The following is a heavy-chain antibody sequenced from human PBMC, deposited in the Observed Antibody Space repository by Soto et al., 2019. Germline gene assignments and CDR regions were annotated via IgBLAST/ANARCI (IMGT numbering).Heavy chain of an antibody. CDR2: IYYSGST. D-gene: IGHD3-3*01. CDR3: ARATPYYDFWSGTYYYYYGLDV. V-gene: IGHV4-59*01. Sequence: SETLSLTCSVSGGSINSYYWSWIRQPPGKGLEWIGYIYYSGSTNYNPSLKSRVTISVDTSKNQFSLKLNSVTAADTAVYYCARATPYYDFWSGTYYYYYGLDVWGQGTTVTVSS. CDR1: GGSINSYY. J-gene: IGHJ6*02.